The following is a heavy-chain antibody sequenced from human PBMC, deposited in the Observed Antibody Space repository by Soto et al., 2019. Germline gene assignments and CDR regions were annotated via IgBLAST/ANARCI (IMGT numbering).Heavy chain of an antibody. CDR1: GGSITSNW. CDR3: VRNDLYRFDP. V-gene: IGHV4-4*02. J-gene: IGHJ5*02. D-gene: IGHD2-8*01. Sequence: QVQLQESGPGLVNPSGTLSLTCAVSGGSITSNWWSWVRQHPNKGLELIGENHHSGRFNYNPYLSTLVTRSIDKSKNLLSLNRTSVTAADTAVYYFVRNDLYRFDPWGKGILVTVSS. CDR2: NHHSGRF.